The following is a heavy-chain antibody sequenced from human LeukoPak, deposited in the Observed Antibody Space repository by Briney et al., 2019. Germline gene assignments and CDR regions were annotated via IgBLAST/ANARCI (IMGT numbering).Heavy chain of an antibody. CDR1: GGSISGSSYY. V-gene: IGHV4-39*01. CDR3: ARGSYDVLTGYSTLGEY. D-gene: IGHD3-9*01. Sequence: PSETLPLTCSVSGGSISGSSYYWGWIRQPPGKGLEWIGSIYYSGSTYYSASLKSRITISMDTSKNQFSLNLSSVTAADTAVYYCARGSYDVLTGYSTLGEYWGQGTLVTVSS. CDR2: IYYSGST. J-gene: IGHJ4*02.